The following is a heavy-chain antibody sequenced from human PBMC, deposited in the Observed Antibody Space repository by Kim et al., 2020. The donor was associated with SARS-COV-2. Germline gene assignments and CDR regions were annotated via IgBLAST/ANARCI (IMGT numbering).Heavy chain of an antibody. V-gene: IGHV1-18*01. CDR2: ISAYNGNT. Sequence: ASVKVSCKASGYTFTSYGISWVRQAPGQGLEWMGWISAYNGNTNYAQKLQGRVTMTTDTSTSTAYMELRSLRSDDTAVYYCARDLGGDIVVVPAPYGMDVWGQGTTVTVSS. CDR1: GYTFTSYG. D-gene: IGHD2-2*01. CDR3: ARDLGGDIVVVPAPYGMDV. J-gene: IGHJ6*02.